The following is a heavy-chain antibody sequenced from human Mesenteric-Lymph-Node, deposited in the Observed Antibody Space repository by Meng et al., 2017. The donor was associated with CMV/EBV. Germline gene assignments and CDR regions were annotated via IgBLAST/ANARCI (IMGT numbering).Heavy chain of an antibody. D-gene: IGHD6-19*01. V-gene: IGHV3-53*01. Sequence: GESLKISCLASGFTFSNYWMSWVRQAPGKGLEWVSVIYSGGSTYYADSVKGRFTISRDNSKNTLYLQMNSLRAEDTAVYYCARVGIAVAGTDYYYYYYGMDVWGQGTTVTVSS. CDR2: IYSGGST. CDR1: GFTFSNYW. CDR3: ARVGIAVAGTDYYYYYYGMDV. J-gene: IGHJ6*02.